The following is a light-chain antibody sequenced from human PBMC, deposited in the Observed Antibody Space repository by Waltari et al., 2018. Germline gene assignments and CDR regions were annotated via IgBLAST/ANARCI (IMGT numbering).Light chain of an antibody. CDR1: STDVGGYKY. CDR3: NSYTSYSTPFV. V-gene: IGLV2-14*01. CDR2: EVT. J-gene: IGLJ1*01. Sequence: QSAPTQPASVSGSPGQSITISCTGTSTDVGGYKYVSWYRQYPGKAPRLLIYEVTNRPSGGSNRFSGSKSGNTASLTISGLQPEDEADYYCNSYTSYSTPFVFGTGTKVTV.